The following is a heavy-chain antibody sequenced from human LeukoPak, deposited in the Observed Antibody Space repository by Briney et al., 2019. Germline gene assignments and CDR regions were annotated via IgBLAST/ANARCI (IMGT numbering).Heavy chain of an antibody. CDR2: INPNSGGT. Sequence: ASVKVSCKVSGYTLTELSMHWVRQAPGQGLEWMGWINPNSGGTNYAQKFQGRVTMTRDTSISTAYMELSRLRSDDTAVYYCARGIVGATEVYYYYYMDVWGKGTTVTISS. CDR3: ARGIVGATEVYYYYYMDV. CDR1: GYTLTELS. V-gene: IGHV1-2*02. D-gene: IGHD1-26*01. J-gene: IGHJ6*03.